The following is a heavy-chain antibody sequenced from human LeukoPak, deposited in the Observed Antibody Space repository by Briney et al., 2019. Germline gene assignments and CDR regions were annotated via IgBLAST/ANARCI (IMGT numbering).Heavy chain of an antibody. Sequence: GGSLRLSCAASGFTFSSYSMNWVRQAPGKGLEWVSSISSSSSYIYYADSVKGRFTISRDNAKNSLYLQMNSLRAEDTALYYCAKDTVSRQGFDYWGQGTLVTVSS. CDR1: GFTFSSYS. J-gene: IGHJ4*02. V-gene: IGHV3-21*04. CDR2: ISSSSSYI. CDR3: AKDTVSRQGFDY.